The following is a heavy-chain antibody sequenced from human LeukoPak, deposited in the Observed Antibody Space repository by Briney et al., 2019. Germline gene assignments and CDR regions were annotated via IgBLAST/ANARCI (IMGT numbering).Heavy chain of an antibody. D-gene: IGHD1-26*01. CDR3: ARHRSGSYWLYYYGMDV. CDR1: GYSISSGYY. CDR2: IYHSGST. V-gene: IGHV4-38-2*02. J-gene: IGHJ6*02. Sequence: SETLSLTCTVSGYSISSGYYWGWIRQPPGKGLEWIGSIYHSGSTYYDPSLKSRVTISVDTSKNQFSLKLSSVTAADTAVYYCARHRSGSYWLYYYGMDVWGQGTTVTVSS.